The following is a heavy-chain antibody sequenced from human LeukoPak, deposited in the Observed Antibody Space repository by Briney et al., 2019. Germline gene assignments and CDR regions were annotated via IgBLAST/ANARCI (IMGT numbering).Heavy chain of an antibody. J-gene: IGHJ4*02. CDR2: ISSSSYI. D-gene: IGHD3-10*01. Sequence: KPGGSLRLSCAASGFTFSSYSMNWVRQAPGKGLEWVSSISSSSYIYYADSVKGRFTISRDNAKNSLYLQMNSLRAEDTAVYYCARKVRGSGSYYNEDYWGQGTLVTVSS. V-gene: IGHV3-21*01. CDR3: ARKVRGSGSYYNEDY. CDR1: GFTFSSYS.